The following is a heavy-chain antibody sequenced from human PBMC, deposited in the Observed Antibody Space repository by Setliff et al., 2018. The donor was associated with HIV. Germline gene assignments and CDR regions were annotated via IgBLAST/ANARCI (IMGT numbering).Heavy chain of an antibody. CDR2: INTHSGYT. D-gene: IGHD5-12*01. CDR3: ARGKTWLRFLDY. V-gene: IGHV1-18*01. CDR1: GYTFNNYG. J-gene: IGHJ4*02. Sequence: RASVKVSCKASGYTFNNYGISWVRQAPGQGLEWMGWINTHSGYTNYAQNVQGRVTVTMDTSTSTAYMELRSLKSGDTAVYYCARGKTWLRFLDYWGQGTLVTVSS.